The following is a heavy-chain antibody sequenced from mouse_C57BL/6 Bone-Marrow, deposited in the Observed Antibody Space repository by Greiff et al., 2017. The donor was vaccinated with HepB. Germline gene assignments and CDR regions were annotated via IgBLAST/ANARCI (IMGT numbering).Heavy chain of an antibody. CDR2: INPNNGGT. J-gene: IGHJ1*03. V-gene: IGHV1-18*01. CDR3: ASCNYYGSSPYWYFDV. Sequence: EVQLQQSGPELVKPGASVKIPCKASGYTFTDYNMDWVKQSHGKSLEWIGDINPNNGGTIYNQKFKGKATLTVDKSSSTAYMELRSLTSEDTAVYYCASCNYYGSSPYWYFDVWGTGTTVTVSS. CDR1: GYTFTDYN. D-gene: IGHD1-1*01.